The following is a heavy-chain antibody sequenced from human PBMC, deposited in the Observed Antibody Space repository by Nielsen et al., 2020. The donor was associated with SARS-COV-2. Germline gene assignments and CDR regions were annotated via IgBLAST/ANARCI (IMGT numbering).Heavy chain of an antibody. CDR1: GFTFSSYG. CDR2: ISYDGSNK. Sequence: GESLKISCAASGFTFSSYGMHWVRQAPGKGLEWVAVISYDGSNKYYADSVKGRFTISRDNSKNTLYLQMNSLRAEDTAVYYCARDSGFGEPPRYWGQGTLVTVSS. V-gene: IGHV3-30*03. CDR3: ARDSGFGEPPRY. D-gene: IGHD3-10*01. J-gene: IGHJ4*02.